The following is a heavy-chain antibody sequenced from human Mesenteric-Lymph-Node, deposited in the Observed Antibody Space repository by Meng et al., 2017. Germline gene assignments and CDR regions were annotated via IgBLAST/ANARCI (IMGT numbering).Heavy chain of an antibody. D-gene: IGHD3/OR15-3a*01. Sequence: QVHLPPVGPGPVKPSPTLSLTCAISGDSVSSNSAAWHWIRQSPSRGLEWLGRTYYRSKWYNDYAVSVKSRITINPDTTKNQFSLQLNSVTPEDTAVYYCARGTWAKWTPWGQGTLVTVSS. CDR2: TYYRSKWYN. CDR1: GDSVSSNSAA. V-gene: IGHV6-1*01. J-gene: IGHJ4*02. CDR3: ARGTWAKWTP.